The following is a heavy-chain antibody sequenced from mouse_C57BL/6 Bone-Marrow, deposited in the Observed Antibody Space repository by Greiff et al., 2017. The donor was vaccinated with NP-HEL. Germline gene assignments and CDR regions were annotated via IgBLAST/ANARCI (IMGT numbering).Heavy chain of an antibody. J-gene: IGHJ4*01. CDR1: GFSLTSYG. D-gene: IGHD1-1*01. CDR2: IWRGGST. V-gene: IGHV2-5*01. CDR3: AKTGSSYDYAMDY. Sequence: QVQLQQSGPGLVQPSQSLSITCTVSGFSLTSYGVHWVRQSPGKGLEWLGVIWRGGSTDYNAAFMSRLSITKDDSKSQVFFKMNSLQADDTAIYYCAKTGSSYDYAMDYWGQGTSVTVSS.